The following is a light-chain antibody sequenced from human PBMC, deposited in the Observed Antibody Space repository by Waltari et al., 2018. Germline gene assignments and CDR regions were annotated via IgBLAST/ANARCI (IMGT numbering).Light chain of an antibody. V-gene: IGKV3D-15*01. CDR2: RAS. Sequence: EIVLTQSPATLSVSPGDRVTLSCRASQSVGTNLAWYQHSPGRAPRLLVYRASTRASYIPARFSASGSGTCFTLSISTLQSEDSAVFYCQQSNDWPRTFGQGTKVEIK. CDR1: QSVGTN. CDR3: QQSNDWPRT. J-gene: IGKJ1*01.